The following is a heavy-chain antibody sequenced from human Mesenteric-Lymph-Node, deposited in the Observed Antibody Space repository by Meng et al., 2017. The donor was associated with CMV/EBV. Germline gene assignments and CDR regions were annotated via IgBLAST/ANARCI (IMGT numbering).Heavy chain of an antibody. D-gene: IGHD3-3*01. CDR1: GFTFSSYS. J-gene: IGHJ4*02. Sequence: GESLKISCAASGFTFSSYSMNWVRQAPGKGLEWVSSISSSSGYIYYADSVKGRFTISRDNSESTLYLQMNSLRAEDTAIYYCAKVYYDFWSGYPYYFDYWGQGTLVTVSS. V-gene: IGHV3-21*04. CDR2: ISSSSGYI. CDR3: AKVYYDFWSGYPYYFDY.